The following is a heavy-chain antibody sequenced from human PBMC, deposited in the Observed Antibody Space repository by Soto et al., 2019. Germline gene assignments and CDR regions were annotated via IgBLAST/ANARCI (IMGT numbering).Heavy chain of an antibody. V-gene: IGHV4-34*01. CDR2: INHSGST. CDR1: GGSFSGYY. J-gene: IGHJ4*02. CDR3: ALSPRLVDTMIVWFDY. D-gene: IGHD3-22*01. Sequence: QVQLQQWGAGLLKPSETLSLTCAVYGGSFSGYYWSWIRQPPGKGLEWIGEINHSGSTNYNPSLKSRVTISVDTSKNQFSLKLSSVTAADTAVYYCALSPRLVDTMIVWFDYWGQGTLVTVSS.